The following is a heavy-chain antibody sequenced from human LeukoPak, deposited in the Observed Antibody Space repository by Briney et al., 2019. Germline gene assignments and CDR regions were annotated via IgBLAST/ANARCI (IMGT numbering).Heavy chain of an antibody. CDR1: GFTFSSHW. CDR3: ARASIGAARPLHYYMDV. V-gene: IGHV3-7*01. CDR2: IKEDGSEK. J-gene: IGHJ6*03. Sequence: GGSLRLSCAASGFTFSSHWMNWVRQAPGKGLEWVANIKEDGSEKDYVDSVKGRFTISRDNAKNSLYLQMDSLRAEDTAVYYCARASIGAARPLHYYMDVWGKGTTVTVSS. D-gene: IGHD6-6*01.